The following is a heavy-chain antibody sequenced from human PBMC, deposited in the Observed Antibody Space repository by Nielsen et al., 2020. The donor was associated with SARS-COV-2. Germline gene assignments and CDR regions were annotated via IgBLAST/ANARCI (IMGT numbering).Heavy chain of an antibody. J-gene: IGHJ4*02. CDR1: GFSLSNYW. CDR3: SRDLHDY. CDR2: IRRDSGAR. V-gene: IGHV3-7*03. Sequence: GESLKISCVGSGFSLSNYWMSWVRQAPGRGLEWVANIRRDSGARFYVDSVKGRFTISRDNAKNSLYLQMNSLRAEDTAMYYCSRDLHDYWGQGTLVTVSS.